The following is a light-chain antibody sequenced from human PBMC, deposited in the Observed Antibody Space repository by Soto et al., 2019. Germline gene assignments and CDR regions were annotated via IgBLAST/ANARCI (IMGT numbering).Light chain of an antibody. Sequence: IVLTQSPGTLSLSPGERATLSCRASQSLSSDYLAWYQQKPGQAPRLLFYHASRRATGTPDRFSVSVSGTDFTLTTSRLEPEDFAVFYFQQYGDSPRTLGQGTKVDIK. CDR2: HAS. CDR1: QSLSSDY. V-gene: IGKV3-20*01. J-gene: IGKJ1*01. CDR3: QQYGDSPRT.